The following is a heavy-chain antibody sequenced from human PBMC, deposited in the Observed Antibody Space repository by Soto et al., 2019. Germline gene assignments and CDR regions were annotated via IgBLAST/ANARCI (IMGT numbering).Heavy chain of an antibody. J-gene: IGHJ4*02. CDR2: INAGNGNT. CDR3: AREGPVGAILYYFDY. D-gene: IGHD1-26*01. V-gene: IGHV1-3*01. Sequence: ASVKVSCKASGYTFTSYAMHWVRQAPGQRLEWMGWINAGNGNTKYSQKFQGRVTITRDTSASTANMELSSLRSEDTAVYYCAREGPVGAILYYFDYWGQGTLVTVSS. CDR1: GYTFTSYA.